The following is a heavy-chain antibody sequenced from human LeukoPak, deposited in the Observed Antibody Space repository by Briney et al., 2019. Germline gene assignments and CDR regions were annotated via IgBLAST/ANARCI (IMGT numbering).Heavy chain of an antibody. J-gene: IGHJ6*03. Sequence: SETLSLTCTVSGGSISSGSYYWSWIRQPAGKGLEWIGRIYTSGSTNYNPSLKSRVTISVDTSKNQFSPKLSSVTAADTAVYYCARGGRGYSYGQKTYYYYYYMDVWGKGTTVTISS. D-gene: IGHD5-18*01. CDR3: ARGGRGYSYGQKTYYYYYYMDV. CDR2: IYTSGST. V-gene: IGHV4-61*02. CDR1: GGSISSGSYY.